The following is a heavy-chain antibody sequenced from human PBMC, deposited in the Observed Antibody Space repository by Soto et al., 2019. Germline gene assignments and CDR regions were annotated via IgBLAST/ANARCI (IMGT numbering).Heavy chain of an antibody. J-gene: IGHJ5*02. CDR3: ARDRAYCSGGSCSQTGWFDP. D-gene: IGHD2-15*01. CDR2: ISYDGSNK. V-gene: IGHV3-30-3*01. CDR1: GFTFSSYA. Sequence: GGSLRLSCAASGFTFSSYAMHWVRQAPGKGLEWVAVISYDGSNKYYADSVKGRFTISRDNSKNTLYLQMNSLRAEDTAVYYCARDRAYCSGGSCSQTGWFDPWGQGTLVTVSS.